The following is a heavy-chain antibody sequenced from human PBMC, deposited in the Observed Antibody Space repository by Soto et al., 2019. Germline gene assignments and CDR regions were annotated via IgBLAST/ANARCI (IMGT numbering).Heavy chain of an antibody. CDR3: ARATSIGFDP. V-gene: IGHV1-69*13. CDR1: GGTFSSYA. CDR2: IIPIFGTA. Sequence: SVKVSCKASGGTFSSYAISWVRQAPGQGIGWMGGIIPIFGTANYAQKFQGRVTITADESTSTAYMELSSLRFVVTAVYYGARATSIGFDPWGQGTLVPVSS. J-gene: IGHJ5*02.